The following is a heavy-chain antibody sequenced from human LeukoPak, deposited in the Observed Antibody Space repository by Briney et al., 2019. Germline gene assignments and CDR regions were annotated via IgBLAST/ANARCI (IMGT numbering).Heavy chain of an antibody. CDR1: GGALSSYH. CDR2: ISYRGNT. CDR3: AGTYYFDSSGHYFGGNGFDI. V-gene: IGHV4-59*12. D-gene: IGHD3-22*01. Sequence: SETLSLTCTVAGGALSSYHWSWIRQSPGRGLEWLGHISYRGNTDYNPALKSRVTISVDMFYNQFSLKLSSVTAADTAVYYCAGTYYFDSSGHYFGGNGFDIWGQGTMVTVSS. J-gene: IGHJ3*02.